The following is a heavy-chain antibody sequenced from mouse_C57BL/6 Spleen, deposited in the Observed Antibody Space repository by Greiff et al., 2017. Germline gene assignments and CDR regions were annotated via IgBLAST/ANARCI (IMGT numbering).Heavy chain of an antibody. V-gene: IGHV1-78*01. CDR2: IYPRDGST. Sequence: QVQLQQSDAELVQPGASVKISCTVSGYTFTDHTIHWMKQRPEQGLEWIGYIYPRDGSTKYNAKFKGKATLTADKSSSTAYMQLNSLTSEDSAVYFCARGPIYYDYDDYFDYWGQGTTLTVSS. CDR1: GYTFTDHT. CDR3: ARGPIYYDYDDYFDY. J-gene: IGHJ2*01. D-gene: IGHD2-4*01.